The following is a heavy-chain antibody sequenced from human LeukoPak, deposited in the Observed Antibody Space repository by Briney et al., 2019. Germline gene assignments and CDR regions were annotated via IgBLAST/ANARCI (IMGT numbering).Heavy chain of an antibody. J-gene: IGHJ6*03. Sequence: QPGRSLRLSCAASGFTFDDYAMHWVRQAPGKGLEWVSGISWNSDKIGYADSVKGRFTISRDNAKNSLYLQMNSLRPEDTALYYCAKGGIHRGYYFYCMDVWGKGTTVTISS. CDR3: AKGGIHRGYYFYCMDV. V-gene: IGHV3-9*01. CDR2: ISWNSDKI. CDR1: GFTFDDYA. D-gene: IGHD2/OR15-2a*01.